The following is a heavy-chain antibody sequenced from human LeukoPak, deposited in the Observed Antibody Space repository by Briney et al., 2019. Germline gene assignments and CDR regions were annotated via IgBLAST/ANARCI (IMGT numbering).Heavy chain of an antibody. Sequence: SETLSLTCTVSGASVSSGSYYWSWIRQPPGKGLEWIGYIYYSGSTNYNPSLKSRVTISVDTSKNQFSLKLSSVTAADTAVYYCASLRYFDWLSEGNRYYFDYWGQGTLVTVSS. CDR2: IYYSGST. D-gene: IGHD3-9*01. J-gene: IGHJ4*02. V-gene: IGHV4-61*01. CDR1: GASVSSGSYY. CDR3: ASLRYFDWLSEGNRYYFDY.